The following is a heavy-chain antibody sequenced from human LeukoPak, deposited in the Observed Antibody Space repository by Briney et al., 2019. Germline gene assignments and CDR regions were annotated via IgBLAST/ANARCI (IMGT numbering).Heavy chain of an antibody. Sequence: PSQTLSLTCAVPGGSISSGGYSWSWIRQPPGKGLEWIGYIYHSGSTYYNPSLKSRVTISVDRSKNQFSLKLSSVTAADTAVYYCARARLSIAAAGTGWFDPWGQGTLVTVSS. CDR2: IYHSGST. D-gene: IGHD6-13*01. CDR1: GGSISSGGYS. J-gene: IGHJ5*02. V-gene: IGHV4-30-2*01. CDR3: ARARLSIAAAGTGWFDP.